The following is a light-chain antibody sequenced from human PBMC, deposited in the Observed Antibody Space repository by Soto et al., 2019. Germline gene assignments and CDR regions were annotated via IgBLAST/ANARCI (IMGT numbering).Light chain of an antibody. Sequence: DIQMTQSPSSVSASVGDRVTITCRASQSISSWLAWYQQKPGKAPKLLIYAASTLQSGVPSRFSGSGSGTDFTLTISGLQSEDFAVYYCQQYNNWPQTFGQGTKVDIK. CDR3: QQYNNWPQT. V-gene: IGKV1-5*01. J-gene: IGKJ1*01. CDR1: QSISSW. CDR2: AAS.